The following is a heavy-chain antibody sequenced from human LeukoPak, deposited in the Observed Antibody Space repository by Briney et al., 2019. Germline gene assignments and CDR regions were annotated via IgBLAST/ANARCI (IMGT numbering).Heavy chain of an antibody. CDR3: ASYGDYYFDY. CDR1: GGSFSGYY. V-gene: IGHV4-34*01. D-gene: IGHD4-17*01. J-gene: IGHJ4*02. CDR2: INHSGST. Sequence: SETLSLTCADYGGSFSGYYWSWIRQPPGKGLEWIGEINHSGSTNYNPSLKSRVTISVDTSKNQFSLKLSSVTAADTAVYYCASYGDYYFDYWGQGTLVTVSS.